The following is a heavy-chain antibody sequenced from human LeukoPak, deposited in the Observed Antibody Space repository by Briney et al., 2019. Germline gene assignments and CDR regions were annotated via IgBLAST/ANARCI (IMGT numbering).Heavy chain of an antibody. J-gene: IGHJ3*02. V-gene: IGHV1-69*13. D-gene: IGHD6-13*01. CDR3: ARDGQLGAFDI. CDR1: GGAFSSYA. Sequence: SVKVSCKASGGAFSSYAISWMRQAPGQGLEWMGGIIPIFGTANYAQKFQGRVTITADESTSTAYMELSSLRSEDTAVYYCARDGQLGAFDIWGLGTMVTVSS. CDR2: IIPIFGTA.